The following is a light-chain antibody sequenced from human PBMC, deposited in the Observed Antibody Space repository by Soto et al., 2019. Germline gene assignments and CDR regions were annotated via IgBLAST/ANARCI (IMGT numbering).Light chain of an antibody. CDR3: SSYTSSSTPCV. CDR2: EVS. CDR1: SSDFGGYNS. V-gene: IGLV2-14*01. Sequence: HSALPQPASVSGSPGQSITISCTVTSSDFGGYNSVSWYQQHPGKAPKLMIYEVSNRPSGVSNRFSGSKSGNTASLTISGLQAEDEADYYCSSYTSSSTPCVFGTGTKVT. J-gene: IGLJ1*01.